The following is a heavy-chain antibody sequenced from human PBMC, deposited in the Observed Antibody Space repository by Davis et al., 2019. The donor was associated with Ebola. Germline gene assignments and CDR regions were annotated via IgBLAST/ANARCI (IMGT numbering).Heavy chain of an antibody. Sequence: GESLKISCAASGFTFKKYWMHWVRQAPGKGLVYVPRISSDGGITSYAYSVKGRFTIARDNAKRTLYLQMNSLTAEDTAVYYCVRTTYGAPEYWGHGTLVTVSS. J-gene: IGHJ4*01. CDR2: ISSDGGIT. CDR1: GFTFKKYW. D-gene: IGHD4-17*01. CDR3: VRTTYGAPEY. V-gene: IGHV3-74*01.